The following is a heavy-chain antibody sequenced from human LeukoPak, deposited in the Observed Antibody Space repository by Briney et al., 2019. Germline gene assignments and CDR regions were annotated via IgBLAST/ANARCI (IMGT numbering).Heavy chain of an antibody. CDR2: IWYDGSKK. J-gene: IGHJ4*02. Sequence: PGGSLRLSCAASGFTFSSYGMHWGRQAPGKGLEWVALIWYDGSKKYYADSVKGRFTISRDNSKNTLYPQMNSLRAEDTAVYYCARGYCSGGTCYDVDYWGQGTLVTVSS. D-gene: IGHD2-15*01. CDR1: GFTFSSYG. V-gene: IGHV3-33*01. CDR3: ARGYCSGGTCYDVDY.